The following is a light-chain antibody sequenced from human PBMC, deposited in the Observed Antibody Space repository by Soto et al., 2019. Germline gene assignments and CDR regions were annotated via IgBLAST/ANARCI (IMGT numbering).Light chain of an antibody. CDR3: CSYAGSTTVV. V-gene: IGLV2-23*02. CDR2: EVN. CDR1: SSDVGSYNV. Sequence: QSVLTQPASVSGSPGQSITISCTGSSSDVGSYNVVSWYQQHPGKAPKVMIYEVNKRPSGVSNRFSGSKSGNTASLTISGLQPEDEGDYYCCSYAGSTTVVFGGGTQLTVL. J-gene: IGLJ2*01.